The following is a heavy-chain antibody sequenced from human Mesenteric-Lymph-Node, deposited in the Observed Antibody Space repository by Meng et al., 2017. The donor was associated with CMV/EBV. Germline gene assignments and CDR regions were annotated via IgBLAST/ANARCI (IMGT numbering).Heavy chain of an antibody. V-gene: IGHV3-48*03. Sequence: GESLKISCAAPGFTFSSYEMNWVRQAPGKGLEWVSYISSSGSTIYYADSVKGRFTISRDNAKNSLYLQMNSLRAEDTAVYYCARDKHSSSWYKSYGMDVWGQGTTVTVSS. D-gene: IGHD6-13*01. CDR3: ARDKHSSSWYKSYGMDV. J-gene: IGHJ6*02. CDR2: ISSSGSTI. CDR1: GFTFSSYE.